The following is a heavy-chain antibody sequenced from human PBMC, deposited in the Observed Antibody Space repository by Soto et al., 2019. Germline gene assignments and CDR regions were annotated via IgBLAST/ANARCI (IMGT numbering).Heavy chain of an antibody. Sequence: QVQLQESGPGLVKPSETLSLTCTVSGGSISNFYWSWIRQPPGKGLEWIGSIYYSGTTSYNPSLNSRFTLSVDTSKNQFSLQLNSVTAADTAVYYCARESYYGSGATVVGYWGLGTLVTVSS. CDR1: GGSISNFY. D-gene: IGHD3-10*01. J-gene: IGHJ4*02. V-gene: IGHV4-59*01. CDR2: IYYSGTT. CDR3: ARESYYGSGATVVGY.